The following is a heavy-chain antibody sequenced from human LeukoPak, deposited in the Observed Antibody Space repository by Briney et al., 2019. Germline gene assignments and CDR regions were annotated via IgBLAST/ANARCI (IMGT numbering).Heavy chain of an antibody. V-gene: IGHV3-30*02. Sequence: GGSLRLSCAASGFPFSYYGFHWVRLAPGKGLEWVAFIRYDGHDKFYAESVKGRFTISRDTSRNTLYLQMNSLRLEDAAVYYCAKDLMRDRWFGESWGQGTLVTVSS. CDR3: AKDLMRDRWFGES. CDR1: GFPFSYYG. D-gene: IGHD3-10*01. J-gene: IGHJ5*02. CDR2: IRYDGHDK.